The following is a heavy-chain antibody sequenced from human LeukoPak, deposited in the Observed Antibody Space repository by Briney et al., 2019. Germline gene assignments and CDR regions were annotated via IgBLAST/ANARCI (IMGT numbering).Heavy chain of an antibody. CDR2: FDPEDGET. CDR3: ATSIAAGNWFDP. D-gene: IGHD6-13*01. V-gene: IGHV1-24*01. J-gene: IGHJ5*02. Sequence: ASVKVSCKVSGYTLTELSMHWVRQAPGKGLEWMGGFDPEDGETIYAQKFQGRVTMTEDTSTDTAYMELSSLRSEDTAVYYCATSIAAGNWFDPWGQGTLVTVSS. CDR1: GYTLTELS.